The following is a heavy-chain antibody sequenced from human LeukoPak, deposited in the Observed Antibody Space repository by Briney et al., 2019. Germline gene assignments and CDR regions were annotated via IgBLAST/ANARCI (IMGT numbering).Heavy chain of an antibody. CDR3: ARDLATSRFGELTVY. J-gene: IGHJ4*02. Sequence: PGGSLRLSCAASGFTVSSNYMSWVRQAPGKGLEWVSVIYSGGSTYYADSVKGRFTISRDNSKNTLYLQMNSLRDEDTAVYYCARDLATSRFGELTVYWGQGTLVTVSS. D-gene: IGHD3-10*01. V-gene: IGHV3-66*01. CDR2: IYSGGST. CDR1: GFTVSSNY.